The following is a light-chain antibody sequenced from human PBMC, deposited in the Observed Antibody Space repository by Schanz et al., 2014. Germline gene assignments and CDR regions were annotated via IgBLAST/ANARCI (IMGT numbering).Light chain of an antibody. CDR3: SSYAGSTSLYVV. CDR2: EVS. V-gene: IGLV2-8*01. J-gene: IGLJ2*01. CDR1: SSDVGGYNY. Sequence: QSALTQPASVSGSPGQSITISCTGTSSDVGGYNYVSWYQQHPGKAPKLMIYEVSKRPSGVPDRFSGSKSGNTASLTVSGLQAEDEADYYCSSYAGSTSLYVVFGGGTKLTVL.